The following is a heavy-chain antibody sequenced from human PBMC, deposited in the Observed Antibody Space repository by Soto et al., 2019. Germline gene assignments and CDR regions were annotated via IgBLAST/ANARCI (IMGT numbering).Heavy chain of an antibody. J-gene: IGHJ6*02. V-gene: IGHV1-69*01. CDR3: ARGRGRSSWYSGYYGMDV. Sequence: QVQLVQSGAEVKKPGSSVTVSCKASGGTFSSYAISCVRQAPGQGLEWMGGIIPIFGTANYEQKFQGRVTITADESTSSAYREPSSPRCEDTAAYYCARGRGRSSWYSGYYGMDVWGQGTTVTVSS. CDR2: IIPIFGTA. CDR1: GGTFSSYA. D-gene: IGHD6-13*01.